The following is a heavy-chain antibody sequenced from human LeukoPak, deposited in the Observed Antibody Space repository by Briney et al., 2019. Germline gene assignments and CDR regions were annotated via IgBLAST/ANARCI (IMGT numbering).Heavy chain of an antibody. CDR2: ISSGGSSI. CDR3: ARPDSRYFYGMDV. CDR1: GFTFSDSY. V-gene: IGHV3-11*01. J-gene: IGHJ6*02. D-gene: IGHD2/OR15-2a*01. Sequence: PGGSLRLSCTASGFTFSDSYMTWIRQAPGKGLEWVSYISSGGSSIHYADSVKGRFTISRDNAKNSLFLQMDSRRAKDTAVYYCARPDSRYFYGMDVWGQGATVTVSS.